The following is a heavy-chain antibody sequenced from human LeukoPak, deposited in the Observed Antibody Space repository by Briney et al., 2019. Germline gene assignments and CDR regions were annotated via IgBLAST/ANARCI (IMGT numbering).Heavy chain of an antibody. CDR1: GFTFSTYY. J-gene: IGHJ4*02. CDR2: INGDGSRT. D-gene: IGHD5-12*01. Sequence: GGSLRLSCAASGFTFSTYYMHWVRQAPGKGLVWVSRINGDGSRTDYVDSVKGRFTISRDNAKNSLFPQMNSLRAGDTAVYYCARDSDIVATSFDYWGQGTLVTVSS. V-gene: IGHV3-74*01. CDR3: ARDSDIVATSFDY.